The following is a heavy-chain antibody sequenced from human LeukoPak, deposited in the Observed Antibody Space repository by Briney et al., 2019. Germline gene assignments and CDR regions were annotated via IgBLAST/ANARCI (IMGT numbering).Heavy chain of an antibody. CDR3: ARAVANSGKYDY. CDR1: GGSISSYY. J-gene: IGHJ4*02. CDR2: IYYSGST. V-gene: IGHV4-59*01. D-gene: IGHD3-10*01. Sequence: SETLSLTCTVSGGSISSYYWSWIRQPPGKGLEWIGYIYYSGSTNYNPSLKSRVTISVDTSKKQFSLKLSSVTAADTAVYYCARAVANSGKYDYWGQGTLVTVSS.